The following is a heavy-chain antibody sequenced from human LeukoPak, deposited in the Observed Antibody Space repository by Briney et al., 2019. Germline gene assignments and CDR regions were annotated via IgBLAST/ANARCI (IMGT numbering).Heavy chain of an antibody. CDR1: GFTFSSYE. Sequence: PGGSLRLSCAASGFTFSSYEMNWVRQAPGKGLEWVSYISSSGSTIYYADSVRGRFTISRENAKNSLYLQMNSLRAEDTAVYYCARDEEATIDYWGQGTLVTVSS. CDR3: ARDEEATIDY. J-gene: IGHJ4*02. D-gene: IGHD5-24*01. CDR2: ISSSGSTI. V-gene: IGHV3-48*03.